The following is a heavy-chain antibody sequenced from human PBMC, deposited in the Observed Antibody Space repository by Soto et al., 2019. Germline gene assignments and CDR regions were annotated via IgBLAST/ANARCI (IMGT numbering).Heavy chain of an antibody. CDR1: GGTFSSYT. Sequence: QVQLVQSGAEVKKPGSSVKVSCKASGGTFSSYTISWVRQAPGQGLEWMGRIIPILGIANYAQKFQGRVTITADKSTSTDYMELSSLRSEDTAVYYCARPPSSSKYGMDVWGQGTTVTVSS. J-gene: IGHJ6*02. CDR3: ARPPSSSKYGMDV. V-gene: IGHV1-69*02. CDR2: IIPILGIA. D-gene: IGHD6-13*01.